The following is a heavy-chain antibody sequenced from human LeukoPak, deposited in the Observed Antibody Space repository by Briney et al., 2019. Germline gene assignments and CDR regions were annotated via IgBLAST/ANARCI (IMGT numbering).Heavy chain of an antibody. D-gene: IGHD6-13*01. V-gene: IGHV1-18*01. Sequence: VASVKVSCKASGYTFTSYGISWVRQAPGQGLEWMGWISAYNGNTNYAQKLQGRVTMTTDTSTSTAYMELRSLRSDDTAVYYCARGNSSSWYGEYFQHWGQGTLVTVSS. CDR2: ISAYNGNT. J-gene: IGHJ1*01. CDR3: ARGNSSSWYGEYFQH. CDR1: GYTFTSYG.